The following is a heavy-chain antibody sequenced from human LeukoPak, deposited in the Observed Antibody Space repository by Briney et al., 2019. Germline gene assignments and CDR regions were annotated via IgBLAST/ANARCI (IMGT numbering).Heavy chain of an antibody. CDR3: ARLKYFES. CDR1: GFTFSSYE. CDR2: ISFSGSSI. V-gene: IGHV3-48*03. J-gene: IGHJ4*02. Sequence: GGSLRLSCSASGFTFSSYEMNWVRQAQGKGLEWVSYISFSGSSIYYADSVKGRFTISRDNAKNSLYLQMNSLRAEDTAVYYCARLKYFESWGQGTLVTVSS.